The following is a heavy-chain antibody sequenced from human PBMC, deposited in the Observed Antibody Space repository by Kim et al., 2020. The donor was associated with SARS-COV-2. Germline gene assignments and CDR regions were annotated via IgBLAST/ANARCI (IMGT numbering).Heavy chain of an antibody. V-gene: IGHV3-23*05. D-gene: IGHD3-9*01. Sequence: YADSVQGRFTISRDDAKRTLSLRMDRLTAEDTAVYYCAKLGRSFDWFYFDYWGQGTLVTVSS. J-gene: IGHJ4*02. CDR3: AKLGRSFDWFYFDY.